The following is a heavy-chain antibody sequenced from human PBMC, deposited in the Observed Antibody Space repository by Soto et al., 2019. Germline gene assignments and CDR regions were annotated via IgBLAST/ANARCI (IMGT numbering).Heavy chain of an antibody. D-gene: IGHD3-16*01. CDR1: GYTFTSYG. CDR2: ISAYNGNT. V-gene: IGHV1-18*01. J-gene: IGHJ6*02. CDR3: ARDGPLGENYYYYGIDV. Sequence: QVQLVQSGAEVKKPGASVKVSCKASGYTFTSYGISWVRQAPGQGLEWMGWISAYNGNTNYAQKLQGRVTMTTDTSTSTAYRELRSLRSDDTAVYYCARDGPLGENYYYYGIDVWGQGTTVPVSS.